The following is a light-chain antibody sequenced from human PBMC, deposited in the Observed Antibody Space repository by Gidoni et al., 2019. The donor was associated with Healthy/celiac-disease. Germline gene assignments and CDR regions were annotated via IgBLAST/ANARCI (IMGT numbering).Light chain of an antibody. CDR1: QDISNY. CDR2: DAS. Sequence: DIQMTQSPSSLSASVGDRVTITCQASQDISNYLNWYQQKPGKAPKRLLYDASNLETGVPSRFSGSGSGTAFTFTISSLQPEDIATSYCQQYDNLPFTFGQGTRLEIK. CDR3: QQYDNLPFT. J-gene: IGKJ5*01. V-gene: IGKV1-33*01.